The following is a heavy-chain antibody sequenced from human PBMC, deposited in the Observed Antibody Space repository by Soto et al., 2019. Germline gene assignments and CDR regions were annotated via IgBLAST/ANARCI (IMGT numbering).Heavy chain of an antibody. CDR1: GYTFSMHA. Sequence: ASVKVSCKTSGYTFSMHAIHWVRQAPGQGLEWMGWINAGNGDTKYSEKFQDGVAITRDAYASAPNMEVRRLRSEDPAIYHSARYEGGRNSFAGGFVKYTLDYCGEGSVGTVSS. CDR3: ARYEGGRNSFAGGFVKYTLDY. D-gene: IGHD1-7*01. J-gene: IGHJ4*02. V-gene: IGHV1-3*01. CDR2: INAGNGDT.